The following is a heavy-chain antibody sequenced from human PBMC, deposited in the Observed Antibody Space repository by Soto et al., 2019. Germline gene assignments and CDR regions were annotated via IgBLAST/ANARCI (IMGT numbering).Heavy chain of an antibody. J-gene: IGHJ6*03. CDR3: ARGGRLRFLEWLLTRSRHYYYYYYMDV. V-gene: IGHV1-69*02. CDR2: IIPLLDIT. Sequence: SVKVSCKTSGGSFSSYTIAWVRLAPGQGLEWMGRIIPLLDITNYAHKFQGRVTITADKSTNTAYMELASLRSEDTAVYYCARGGRLRFLEWLLTRSRHYYYYYYMDVWGKGTTVTVSS. CDR1: GGSFSSYT. D-gene: IGHD3-3*01.